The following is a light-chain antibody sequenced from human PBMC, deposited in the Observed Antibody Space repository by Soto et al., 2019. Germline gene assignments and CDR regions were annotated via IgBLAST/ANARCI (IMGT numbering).Light chain of an antibody. V-gene: IGKV1-12*01. CDR3: QQANRFPFT. Sequence: DIQMTQSPSSVSASVGDRVTITCRASQGISSWLAWYQQKPGKAPKLLIYAASSLQSGVPSRCSGSVSGTDFTLTISRLQREDLATYSCQQANRFPFTFGPGTKVDIK. J-gene: IGKJ3*01. CDR1: QGISSW. CDR2: AAS.